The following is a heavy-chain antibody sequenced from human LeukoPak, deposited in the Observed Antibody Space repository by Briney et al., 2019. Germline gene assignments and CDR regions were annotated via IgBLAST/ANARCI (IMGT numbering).Heavy chain of an antibody. V-gene: IGHV1-18*01. CDR1: GYTFTSYG. CDR3: ARVSPYYYDSSGYYFARWFDP. D-gene: IGHD3-22*01. J-gene: IGHJ5*02. CDR2: ISAYNGNT. Sequence: ASVKVSCKASGYTFTSYGISWVRQAPGQGLEWMGWISAYNGNTNYAQKLQGRVTMTTDTSTGTAYMELRSLRSDDTAVYYCARVSPYYYDSSGYYFARWFDPWGQGTLVTVSS.